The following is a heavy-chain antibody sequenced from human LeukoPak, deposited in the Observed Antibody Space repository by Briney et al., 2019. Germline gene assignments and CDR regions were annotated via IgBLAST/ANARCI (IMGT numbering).Heavy chain of an antibody. V-gene: IGHV3-15*01. D-gene: IGHD5-18*01. CDR2: IKSKTGGGTT. CDR1: GFTFSDAW. Sequence: PGKSLRLSCAASGFTFSDAWMRWVRQAPGRGLEWVGRIKSKTGGGTTDYAAPVTGRFTIARDDSKNTLYLQMNSLTTEDTAVYYCMRYSYGYFDCWGQGTLVTVSS. J-gene: IGHJ4*02. CDR3: MRYSYGYFDC.